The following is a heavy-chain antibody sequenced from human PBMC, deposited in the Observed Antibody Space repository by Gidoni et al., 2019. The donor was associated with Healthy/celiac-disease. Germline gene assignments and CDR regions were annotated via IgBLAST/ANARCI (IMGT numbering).Heavy chain of an antibody. CDR3: AKDPGYYDSSGEFDY. V-gene: IGHV3-23*01. CDR2: ISGSGGST. CDR1: GFTFSSYA. Sequence: EVHLLESGGGLVQPGGSLRLSCAASGFTFSSYAMSWVRQAPGKGLEWVSAISGSGGSTYYADSVKGRFTISRDNSKNTLYLQMNSLRAEDTAVYYCAKDPGYYDSSGEFDYWGQGTLVTVSS. J-gene: IGHJ4*02. D-gene: IGHD3-22*01.